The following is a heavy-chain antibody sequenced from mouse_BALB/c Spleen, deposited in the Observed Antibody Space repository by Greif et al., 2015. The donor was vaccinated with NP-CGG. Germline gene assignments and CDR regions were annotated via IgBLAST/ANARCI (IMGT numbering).Heavy chain of an antibody. CDR1: GFNIKDTY. V-gene: IGHV14-3*02. Sequence: VQLQQSGAELVKPGASVKLSCTASGFNIKDTYMHWVKQRPEQGLEWIGRIDPANGNTKYDPKFQGKATITADTSSNTAYLQLSSLTSEDTAVYYCARTTLSTMILYWGQGTTLTVSS. J-gene: IGHJ2*01. CDR3: ARTTLSTMILY. CDR2: IDPANGNT. D-gene: IGHD2-4*01.